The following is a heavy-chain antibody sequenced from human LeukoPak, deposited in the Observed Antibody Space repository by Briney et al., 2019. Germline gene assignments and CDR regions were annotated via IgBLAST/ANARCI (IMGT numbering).Heavy chain of an antibody. Sequence: GGSLRLSCGASGFTFNRFWMSWVRQAPGKGLEWVANIKQDGRESYYVDSVKGRFTISRDNAKNSLYLQMNTLRAEDTAVYYCTRDVAVVGFDPWGQGTLVIVSS. V-gene: IGHV3-7*01. CDR3: TRDVAVVGFDP. CDR1: GFTFNRFW. CDR2: IKQDGRES. J-gene: IGHJ5*02. D-gene: IGHD2-15*01.